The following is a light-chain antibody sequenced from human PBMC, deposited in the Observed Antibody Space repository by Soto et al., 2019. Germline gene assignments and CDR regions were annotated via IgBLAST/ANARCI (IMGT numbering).Light chain of an antibody. J-gene: IGKJ5*01. CDR3: QQYKNWPPIT. CDR1: QSVSSN. V-gene: IGKV3-15*01. CDR2: AAT. Sequence: EIVMTQSPATLSVSVGERATLSCRAGQSVSSNLAWYQQKPGQAPRLLIYAATTRATGIPARFSGSGSGTEFTLTISSLQSEDFAVYYCQQYKNWPPITFGQGTRLEIK.